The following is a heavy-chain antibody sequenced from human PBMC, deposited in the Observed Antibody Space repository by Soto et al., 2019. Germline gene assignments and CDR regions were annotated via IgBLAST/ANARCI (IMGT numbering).Heavy chain of an antibody. Sequence: PSETLSLTCTVSGGSISSYYWSWIRQPPGKELEWIGYIYYSGSTNSNPSPKSRVTISVDTSKNQFSLKLSSVTAADTAVYYCARLENVLLWSGEPTYGMDVWRQGTTLTVS. V-gene: IGHV4-59*01. D-gene: IGHD3-10*01. CDR3: ARLENVLLWSGEPTYGMDV. J-gene: IGHJ6*02. CDR2: IYYSGST. CDR1: GGSISSYY.